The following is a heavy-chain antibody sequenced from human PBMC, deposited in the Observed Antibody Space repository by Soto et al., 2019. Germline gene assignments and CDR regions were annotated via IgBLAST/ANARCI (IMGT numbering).Heavy chain of an antibody. D-gene: IGHD2-21*02. J-gene: IGHJ4*02. CDR1: GFTFSSYA. Sequence: QVQLVESGGGVVQPGRSLRLSCAASGFTFSSYAMHWVRQAPGKGLEWVAVISYDGSNKYYADSVKGRFTISRDNSKNTLYLQMNSLRAEDTAVYYCARAPGGGVVTTFFDYWGQGTLVTVSS. V-gene: IGHV3-30-3*01. CDR3: ARAPGGGVVTTFFDY. CDR2: ISYDGSNK.